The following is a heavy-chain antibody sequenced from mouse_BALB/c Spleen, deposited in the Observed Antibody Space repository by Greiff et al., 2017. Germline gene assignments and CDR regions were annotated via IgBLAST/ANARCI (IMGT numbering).Heavy chain of an antibody. CDR1: GYSITSGYY. V-gene: IGHV3-6*02. CDR2: ISYDGSN. J-gene: IGHJ1*01. CDR3: ARGALLRPSYWYFDV. Sequence: EVQLQESGPGLVKPSQSLSLTCSVTGYSITSGYYWNWIRQFPGNKLEWMGYISYDGSNNYNPSLKNRISITRDTSKNQFFLKLNSVTTEDTATYYCARGALLRPSYWYFDVWGAGTTVTVSS. D-gene: IGHD1-2*01.